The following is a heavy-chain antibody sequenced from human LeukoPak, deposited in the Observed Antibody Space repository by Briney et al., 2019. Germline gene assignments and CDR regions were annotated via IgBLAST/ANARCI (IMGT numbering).Heavy chain of an antibody. CDR3: AKVQSDIVGAMFFSFDV. CDR2: ISGSGSEM. D-gene: IGHD1-26*01. J-gene: IGHJ3*01. V-gene: IGHV3-21*06. Sequence: PGGSLRLSCGGSGFTFNSYSMNWVRQAPGKGLEWVASISGSGSEMFCADSLKGRFTISRDNSKNSLYLQMNSLRVEDTAVYYCAKVQSDIVGAMFFSFDVWGQGTMVSVSS. CDR1: GFTFNSYS.